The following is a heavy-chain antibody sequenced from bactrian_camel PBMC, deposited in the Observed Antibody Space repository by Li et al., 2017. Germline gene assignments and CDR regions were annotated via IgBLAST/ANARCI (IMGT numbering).Heavy chain of an antibody. V-gene: IGHV3S40*01. CDR2: LYSRGGTP. CDR1: DNPYSASC. Sequence: DVQLVESGGGPVQAGGSLRLSCSVSDNPYSASCMGWFHQAPGREREAVARLYSRGGTPFYADSVKGRFTITQDNAKNIVYLEMDNLKPEDTAIYYCAARAGAYVFSLDSEHYNHWSQGTQVTVS. J-gene: IGHJ4*01. D-gene: IGHD1*01. CDR3: AARAGAYVFSLDSEHYNH.